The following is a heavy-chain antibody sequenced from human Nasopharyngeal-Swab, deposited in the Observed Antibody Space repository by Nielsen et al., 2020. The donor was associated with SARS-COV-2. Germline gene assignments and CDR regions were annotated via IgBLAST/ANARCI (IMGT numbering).Heavy chain of an antibody. V-gene: IGHV4-59*11. CDR2: ISHNSGT. Sequence: SETLSLTCTVSGVSINSQYWSWIRQAPGKGLEWIGYISHNSGTSYNPSLKSRVNMFMDTSKNKFSLRLRSVTAADTAVYYCAKEGATGWFDPWGQGTLVTVSS. J-gene: IGHJ5*02. CDR3: AKEGATGWFDP. CDR1: GVSINSQY.